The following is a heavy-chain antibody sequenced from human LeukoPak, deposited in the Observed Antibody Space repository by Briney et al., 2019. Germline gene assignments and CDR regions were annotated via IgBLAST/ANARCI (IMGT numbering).Heavy chain of an antibody. CDR2: INHSGST. J-gene: IGHJ4*02. CDR3: ARAWNSSSWCYFDY. Sequence: PSETLPLTCTVSGGSISSSSYYWSWIRQPPGKGLEWIGEINHSGSTNYNPSLKSRVTISVDTSKNQFSLKLSSVTAADTAVYYCARAWNSSSWCYFDYWGQGTLVTVSS. D-gene: IGHD6-13*01. CDR1: GGSISSSSYY. V-gene: IGHV4-39*07.